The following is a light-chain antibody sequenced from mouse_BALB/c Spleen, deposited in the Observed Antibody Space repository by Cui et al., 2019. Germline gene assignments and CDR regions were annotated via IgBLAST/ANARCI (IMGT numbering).Light chain of an antibody. CDR2: WAS. V-gene: IGKV6-25*01. J-gene: IGKJ2*01. Sequence: DIAMTQSNKFMSTSVGDRVSITCKASQDVSTAVAWYQQRPGQSPKLLIYWASTRHTGVPDRFTGSGSGTDYTLTISSVQAEDLALYYCQQHYSTPYTFGGGTKLEIK. CDR3: QQHYSTPYT. CDR1: QDVSTA.